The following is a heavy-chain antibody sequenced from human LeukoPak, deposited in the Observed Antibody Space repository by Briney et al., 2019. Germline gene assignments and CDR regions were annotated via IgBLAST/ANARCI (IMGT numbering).Heavy chain of an antibody. CDR2: IYSGGST. V-gene: IGHV3-66*02. D-gene: IGHD2-15*01. CDR1: GFTVSGNY. Sequence: GGSLRLSCAASGFTVSGNYMSWVRQAPGKGLEWVSVIYSGGSTYYADSVKGRFTISRGNSKNTLYLQMNSLRAEDTAVYYCARGLIAGYCSGGSCQYYYYYGMDVWGQGTAVTVSS. J-gene: IGHJ6*02. CDR3: ARGLIAGYCSGGSCQYYYYYGMDV.